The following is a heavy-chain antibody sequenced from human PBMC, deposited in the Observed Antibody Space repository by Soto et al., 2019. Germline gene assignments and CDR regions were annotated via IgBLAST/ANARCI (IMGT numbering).Heavy chain of an antibody. CDR3: ARDAGYYGSGSYYDI. CDR2: ISSSSSYI. J-gene: IGHJ3*02. Sequence: GGSLRLSCAASGFTFSSYSMNWVRQAPGKGLEWVSSISSSSSYIYYADSVKGRFTISRDNAKNSLYLQMNSLRAEDTAVYYCARDAGYYGSGSYYDIWGQGTMVTVSS. D-gene: IGHD3-10*01. CDR1: GFTFSSYS. V-gene: IGHV3-21*01.